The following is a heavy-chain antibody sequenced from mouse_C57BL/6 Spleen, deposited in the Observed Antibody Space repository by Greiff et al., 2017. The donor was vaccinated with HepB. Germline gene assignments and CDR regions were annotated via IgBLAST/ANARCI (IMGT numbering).Heavy chain of an antibody. CDR2: IDPSDSYT. D-gene: IGHD2-4*01. J-gene: IGHJ3*01. Sequence: QVQLQQPGAELVMPGASVKLSCKASGYTFTSYWMHWVKQRPGQGLEWIGEIDPSDSYTNYNQKFKGKSTLTVDKSSSTAYMQLSSLTSEDSAVYYCARTYYDLWGFAYWGQGTLVTVSA. CDR3: ARTYYDLWGFAY. CDR1: GYTFTSYW. V-gene: IGHV1-69*01.